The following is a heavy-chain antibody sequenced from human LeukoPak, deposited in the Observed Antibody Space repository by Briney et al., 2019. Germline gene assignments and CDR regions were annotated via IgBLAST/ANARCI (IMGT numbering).Heavy chain of an antibody. CDR3: AREPGTDYRKYYFDY. D-gene: IGHD3/OR15-3a*01. J-gene: IGHJ4*02. V-gene: IGHV3-53*01. CDR2: LYNGGTT. CDR1: GFTVSSYY. Sequence: GGSLRLSCAASGFTVSSYYMSWVRQAPDMGLEWVSVLYNGGTTYYADSVKGRFTISRDNSKNTVYLQMDSLRAEDTAVYYCAREPGTDYRKYYFDYWGQGTLVTVSS.